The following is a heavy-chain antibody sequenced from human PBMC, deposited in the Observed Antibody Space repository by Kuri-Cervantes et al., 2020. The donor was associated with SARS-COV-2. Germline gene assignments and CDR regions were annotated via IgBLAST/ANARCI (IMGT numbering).Heavy chain of an antibody. J-gene: IGHJ6*03. CDR1: GGSINSSIHY. CDR3: ARKRSITIFGVVPLYYYMDV. CDR2: IYYNGGT. Sequence: SETLSLTCTVSGGSINSSIHYWGWIRQPPGKGLEWIGSIYYNGGTYYNPSLKTRVTMSVDTSKNQFSLKLSSMTASDTAVYYCARKRSITIFGVVPLYYYMDVWGKGTTVTDSS. D-gene: IGHD3-3*01. V-gene: IGHV4-39*01.